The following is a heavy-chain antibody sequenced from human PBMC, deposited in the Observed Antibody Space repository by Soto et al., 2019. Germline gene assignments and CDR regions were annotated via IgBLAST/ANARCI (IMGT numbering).Heavy chain of an antibody. V-gene: IGHV3-48*01. J-gene: IGHJ4*02. CDR1: GFTFSSYS. D-gene: IGHD6-13*01. CDR2: ISSSSSTI. Sequence: GGSLRLSCAASGFTFSSYSMNWVRQAPGKGLEWVSYISSSSSTIYYADSVKGRFTISRDNAKNSLYLQMNSLRAEDTAVYYCARGPRSSGIAAAGKPYYFDYWGQGTLVTVSS. CDR3: ARGPRSSGIAAAGKPYYFDY.